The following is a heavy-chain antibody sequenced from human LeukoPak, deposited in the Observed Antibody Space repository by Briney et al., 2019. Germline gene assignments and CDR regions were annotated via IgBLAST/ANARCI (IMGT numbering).Heavy chain of an antibody. CDR2: IYSSGST. D-gene: IGHD3-16*01. V-gene: IGHV4-59*01. Sequence: SQTLSLTCTVSGGSISSYYWSWIRQPPGNGLEWIGYIYSSGSTDYNPSLKSRVTISVDTSKSQFCLKLSSVTAADTAIYYCARDPSTFYFDYWGQGALVTVSS. CDR3: ARDPSTFYFDY. J-gene: IGHJ4*02. CDR1: GGSISSYY.